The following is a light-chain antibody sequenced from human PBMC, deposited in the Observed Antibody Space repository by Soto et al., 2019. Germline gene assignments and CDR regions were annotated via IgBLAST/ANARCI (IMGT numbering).Light chain of an antibody. J-gene: IGKJ2*01. Sequence: DVVMTQTPLSSPVPLGQPASISCRSSQSLEHSDGNTYLNRLHQRPGQPPRLLIYKVSHRFSGVPDRFSGSGAGTDFTLKISRVEAEDVGIYYCMQATHYRPYTFGPGTKLEIK. CDR1: QSLEHSDGNTY. CDR3: MQATHYRPYT. V-gene: IGKV2-24*01. CDR2: KVS.